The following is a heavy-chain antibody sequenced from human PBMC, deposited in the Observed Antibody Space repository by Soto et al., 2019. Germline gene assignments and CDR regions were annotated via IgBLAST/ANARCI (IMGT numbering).Heavy chain of an antibody. V-gene: IGHV1-69*12. CDR2: IIPIFGTA. Sequence: QVQLVQSGAEVKKPGSSVKVSCKASGVTFSSYAISWVRQAPGQGLEWMGGIIPIFGTAHYAQKFQGRVTITADETTSTASMEQRSLRSEDKGLYYCARERSCLEAVVVVPHKKDWFDPWGQGTLVTVCS. D-gene: IGHD2-21*01. J-gene: IGHJ5*02. CDR3: ARERSCLEAVVVVPHKKDWFDP. CDR1: GVTFSSYA.